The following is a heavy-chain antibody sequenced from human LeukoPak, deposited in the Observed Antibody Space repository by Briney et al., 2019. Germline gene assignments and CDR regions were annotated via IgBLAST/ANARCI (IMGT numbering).Heavy chain of an antibody. D-gene: IGHD3-10*01. CDR3: ARTFYFGSGRNQNWFDP. V-gene: IGHV3-48*03. CDR1: GFTFSSFE. J-gene: IGHJ5*02. Sequence: GGSLRLSCTASGFTFSSFEMNWVRQAPGKGLEWVSYISTSGSTRYYADSVRGRFTISRDNANNPLCLQMNSLRAEDTAVYYCARTFYFGSGRNQNWFDPWGQGTLVTVSS. CDR2: ISTSGSTR.